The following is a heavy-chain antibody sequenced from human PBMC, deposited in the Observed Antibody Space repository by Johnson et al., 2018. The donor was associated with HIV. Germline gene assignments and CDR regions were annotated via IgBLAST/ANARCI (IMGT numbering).Heavy chain of an antibody. CDR3: AKCIWGSSLSDAFDI. Sequence: LVESGGGVVQPGRSLRLSCAASGFTFSSYAMHWVRQAPGKGLEWVAVISYDGSNKYYADSVTGRFTISRDNSKNNLYLQVDSLIAEDTAVYYCAKCIWGSSLSDAFDIWGQGTMVTVSS. CDR2: ISYDGSNK. D-gene: IGHD3-16*01. CDR1: GFTFSSYA. V-gene: IGHV3-30*04. J-gene: IGHJ3*02.